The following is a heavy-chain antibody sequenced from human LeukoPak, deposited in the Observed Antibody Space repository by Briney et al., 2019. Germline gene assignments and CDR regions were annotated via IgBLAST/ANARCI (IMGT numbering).Heavy chain of an antibody. J-gene: IGHJ3*02. Sequence: PGGSLRLSCAASGFTFSSYAMHWVRQAPGKGLEWVAVISYDGSNKYYADSVKGRFTISRDNSENTLYLQMNSLRGEDTAVYYCARDPGLDAFDIWGQGTMVTVSS. CDR3: ARDPGLDAFDI. CDR1: GFTFSSYA. CDR2: ISYDGSNK. V-gene: IGHV3-30*04.